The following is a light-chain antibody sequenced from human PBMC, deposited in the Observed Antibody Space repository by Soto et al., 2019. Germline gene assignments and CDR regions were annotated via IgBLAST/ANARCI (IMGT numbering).Light chain of an antibody. CDR3: QQYNTYPWT. CDR1: QSISSW. V-gene: IGKV1-5*01. Sequence: DIQMTQSPSTLSASLGDRVTITCRASQSISSWLAWYQQKPGKAPNLLIHDASSLESGVPSRFSGSGSGTDFTLTISRLHPDDFATYYCQQYNTYPWTFGQGTKVDI. J-gene: IGKJ1*01. CDR2: DAS.